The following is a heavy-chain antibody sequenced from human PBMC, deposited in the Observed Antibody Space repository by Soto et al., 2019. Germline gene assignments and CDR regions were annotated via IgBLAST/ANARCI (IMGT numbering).Heavy chain of an antibody. CDR2: IKQDGSEK. CDR3: ARAGPRRELLLYFDY. V-gene: IGHV3-7*03. D-gene: IGHD1-26*01. CDR1: GFTFSSYW. J-gene: IGHJ4*02. Sequence: HPGGSLRLSCAASGFTFSSYWMSWVRQAPGKGLEWVANIKQDGSEKYYVDSVKGRFTISRDNAKNSLYLQMNSLRAEDTAVYYCARAGPRRELLLYFDYWGQGTLVTVSS.